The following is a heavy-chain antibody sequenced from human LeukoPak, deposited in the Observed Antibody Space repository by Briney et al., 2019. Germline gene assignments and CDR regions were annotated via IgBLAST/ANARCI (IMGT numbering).Heavy chain of an antibody. CDR2: INHSGST. CDR3: ARGRYYYGSGSSDY. CDR1: GGSFSGYY. J-gene: IGHJ4*02. V-gene: IGHV4-34*01. D-gene: IGHD3-10*01. Sequence: PSETLSLTCAVYGGSFSGYYWSWIRQPPGKGLEWIGEINHSGSTNYNPSLKSRVTISVDTSKNQFSLKLSSVTAADTAVYYCARGRYYYGSGSSDYWGQGTLVTVSS.